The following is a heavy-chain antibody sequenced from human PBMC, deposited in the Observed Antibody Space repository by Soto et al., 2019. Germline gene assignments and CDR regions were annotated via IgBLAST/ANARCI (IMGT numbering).Heavy chain of an antibody. CDR1: GGTFSSYT. V-gene: IGHV1-69*02. J-gene: IGHJ1*01. Sequence: QVQLVQSGAEVKKPGSSVKVSCKASGGTFSSYTISWVRQAPGQGLEWMGRIIPILGIANYAQKFQGRVTITADKSTSTAYMELSSLRSEDTAVYYCANVGYCSSTSCPGYFQHLGQGTLVTVSS. CDR3: ANVGYCSSTSCPGYFQH. CDR2: IIPILGIA. D-gene: IGHD2-2*01.